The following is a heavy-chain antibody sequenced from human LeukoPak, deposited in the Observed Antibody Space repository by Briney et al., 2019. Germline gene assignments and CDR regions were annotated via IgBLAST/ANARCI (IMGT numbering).Heavy chain of an antibody. CDR2: IYYTGST. Sequence: SETLSLTCTVSGGSISGYYWSWIRQPPGKGLEWIGYIYYTGSTNYNPSLKSRVTISADTSKNQFSLKLSSVTAADTAVYYCARRGYSGYERFDYWGQGTLVTVSA. D-gene: IGHD5-12*01. J-gene: IGHJ4*02. CDR3: ARRGYSGYERFDY. V-gene: IGHV4-59*08. CDR1: GGSISGYY.